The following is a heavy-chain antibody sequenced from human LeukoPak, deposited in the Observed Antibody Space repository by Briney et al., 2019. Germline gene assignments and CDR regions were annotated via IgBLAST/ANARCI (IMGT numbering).Heavy chain of an antibody. CDR2: IYYSGST. CDR3: AREGYYYDSSGYYYGVFDY. D-gene: IGHD3-22*01. Sequence: SETLSLTCTVSGVSISSSNSYWGWIRQPPGKGLEWIGSIYYSGSTYYNPSLKSRVTISVDTSKNQFSLKLSSVTAADTAVYYCAREGYYYDSSGYYYGVFDYWGQGTLVTVSS. CDR1: GVSISSSNSY. V-gene: IGHV4-39*07. J-gene: IGHJ4*02.